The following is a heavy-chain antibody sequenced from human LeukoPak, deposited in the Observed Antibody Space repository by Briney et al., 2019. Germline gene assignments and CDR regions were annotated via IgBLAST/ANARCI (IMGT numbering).Heavy chain of an antibody. D-gene: IGHD2-2*01. CDR3: ARGDQVGYYYYYYGMDV. CDR2: IKQDGSEK. Sequence: GGSLRLSCAASGFTFSSYWMSWVRQGPGKRLEWVANIKQDGSEKYYVDSVKGRFTISRDNAKNSLYLQMNSLRAEDTAVYYCARGDQVGYYYYYYGMDVWGQGTTVTVSS. J-gene: IGHJ6*02. V-gene: IGHV3-7*03. CDR1: GFTFSSYW.